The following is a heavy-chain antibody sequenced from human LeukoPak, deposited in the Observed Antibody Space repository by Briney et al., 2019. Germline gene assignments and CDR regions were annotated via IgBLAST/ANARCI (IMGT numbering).Heavy chain of an antibody. V-gene: IGHV3-23*01. CDR1: GFTFSTYA. CDR2: STGSGDST. J-gene: IGHJ4*02. D-gene: IGHD6-19*01. Sequence: GGSLRLSCVASGFTFSTYAMSWVRQAPGKGLEWVSFSTGSGDSTTYADSVKGRFTISRDNPKNTLYLQMNSLSGEDTAVYYCAKVITGWYNFDYWGQGTLVTVSS. CDR3: AKVITGWYNFDY.